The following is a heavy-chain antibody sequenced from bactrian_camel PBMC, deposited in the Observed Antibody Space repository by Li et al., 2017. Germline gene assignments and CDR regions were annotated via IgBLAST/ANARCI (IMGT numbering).Heavy chain of an antibody. J-gene: IGHJ4*01. CDR2: INSGGGST. D-gene: IGHD5*01. V-gene: IGHV3S54*01. Sequence: HVQLVESGGGSVQAGGSLRLSCLYNHRGNCMGWFRQAPGKEREGVARINSGGGSTSYADSVKGRFTVSQDKAENTLYLEMNSLKPEDTAVYYCAGKYGGCTLHATDFNYWGRGTQVTVS. CDR1: NHRGNC. CDR3: AGKYGGCTLHATDFNY.